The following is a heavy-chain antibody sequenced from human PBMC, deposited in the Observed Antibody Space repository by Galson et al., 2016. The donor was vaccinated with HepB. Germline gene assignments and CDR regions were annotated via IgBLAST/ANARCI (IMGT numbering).Heavy chain of an antibody. CDR1: GFTFNTYA. V-gene: IGHV3-23*01. Sequence: SLRLSCAVSGFTFNTYAMSWVRQAPGKGLEWVSTMTGGGTNLYYADSVRGRFAISRDNSRNTLFLEMNSLRAEDTAVYYCARDGRDATDRYYRYFLDSWGQGTLVTVSS. D-gene: IGHD2-15*01. CDR2: MTGGGTNL. CDR3: ARDGRDATDRYYRYFLDS. J-gene: IGHJ4*02.